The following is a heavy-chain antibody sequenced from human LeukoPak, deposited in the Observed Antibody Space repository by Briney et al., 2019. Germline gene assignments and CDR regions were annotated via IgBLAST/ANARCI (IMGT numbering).Heavy chain of an antibody. D-gene: IGHD1-7*01. V-gene: IGHV4-59*01. CDR3: ARDELRGAFDI. CDR1: GGSISSYY. J-gene: IGHJ3*02. CDR2: IYYSGST. Sequence: SETLSLTCTVSGGSISSYYWSWIRQPPGKGLEWIGYIYYSGSTNYNPSLKSRVTISVDTSKNQFSLKLSSVTAADTAVYYCARDELRGAFDIWGQGTMVTVSS.